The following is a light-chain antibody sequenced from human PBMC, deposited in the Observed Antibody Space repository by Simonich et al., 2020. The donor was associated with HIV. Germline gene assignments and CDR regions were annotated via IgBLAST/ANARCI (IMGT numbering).Light chain of an antibody. V-gene: IGKV1-33*01. J-gene: IGKJ2*01. CDR2: DAS. CDR1: QGISNY. CDR3: QQYDILPYT. Sequence: DIQMTQSPSSLSASVGDRVTITCRASQGISNYLAWYQQKPGKVPKLLIYDASSLETGVPSRFSGSGSGTYFTFTISSLQPEDIATYYCQQYDILPYTFGQGTKLEIK.